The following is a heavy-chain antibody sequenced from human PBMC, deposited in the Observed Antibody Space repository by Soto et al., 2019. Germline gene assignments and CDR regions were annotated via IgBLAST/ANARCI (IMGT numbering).Heavy chain of an antibody. V-gene: IGHV3-23*01. CDR3: AKGRGGSGSLTPPVDF. CDR1: GFPFNNYA. CDR2: IRGGGDTT. D-gene: IGHD3-10*01. Sequence: EVQLLDSGGGLVQPWGSLRLSCAASGFPFNNYAMTWFRQAPGKGLECVSAIRGGGDTTSYADSVKGRFTVSREGSKNTVQLQMSSLRAEDTALYYRAKGRGGSGSLTPPVDFWGQGTLVTVSS. J-gene: IGHJ4*02.